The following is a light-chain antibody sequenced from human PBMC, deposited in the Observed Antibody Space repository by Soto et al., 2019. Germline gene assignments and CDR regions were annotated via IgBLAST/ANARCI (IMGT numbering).Light chain of an antibody. CDR2: GAS. V-gene: IGKV3-15*01. CDR3: KQYNNWPQT. CDR1: QSVSSN. J-gene: IGKJ1*01. Sequence: EIVMTQSPATLSVSPGERATLSCRASQSVSSNLAWYQQKPGQAPRLLIYGASTRATGIPAAFSGSGSGTEFTLTIRSLQPEDFAVYYCKQYNNWPQTFGQGTKVDIK.